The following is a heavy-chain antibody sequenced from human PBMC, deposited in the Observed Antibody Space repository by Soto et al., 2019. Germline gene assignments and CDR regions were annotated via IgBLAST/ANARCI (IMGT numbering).Heavy chain of an antibody. CDR2: INPNSGNT. Sequence: ASVKVSCKASGYTFTGYYMHWVRQAPGQGLEWMGWINPNSGNTGYAQKFQGRVTMARNTSISTAYMELSSLRSEDTAVYYCASVIVATISDYYYYGMDVWGQGTTVTVSS. CDR3: ASVIVATISDYYYYGMDV. J-gene: IGHJ6*02. V-gene: IGHV1-8*02. CDR1: GYTFTGYY. D-gene: IGHD5-12*01.